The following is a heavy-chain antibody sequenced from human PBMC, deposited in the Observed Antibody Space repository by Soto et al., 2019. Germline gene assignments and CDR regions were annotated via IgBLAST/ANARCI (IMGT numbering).Heavy chain of an antibody. J-gene: IGHJ5*02. D-gene: IGHD6-19*01. CDR3: ATNPRSSAWYKWFDP. CDR1: GGSISPYY. V-gene: IGHV4-59*01. Sequence: SETLSLTCTVSGGSISPYYWSWIRQPPGKGLEWIGYIHYSGSTNYNPSLKSRVTISMDTSRNQFSLKLNSVTAADTAVYYCATNPRSSAWYKWFDPWGQGTLVTVPS. CDR2: IHYSGST.